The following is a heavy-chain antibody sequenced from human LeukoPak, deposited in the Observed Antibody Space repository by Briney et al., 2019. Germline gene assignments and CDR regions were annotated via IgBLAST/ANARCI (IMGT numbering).Heavy chain of an antibody. J-gene: IGHJ5*02. Sequence: SETLSLTCTVSGGSISSYYWSWIRQPPVKGLEWIGYIYYSGSTNYNPSLKSRVTISVDTSKNQFSLKLSSVTAADTAVYYCARDRIAVAGDNWFDPWGQGTLVTVSS. CDR3: ARDRIAVAGDNWFDP. V-gene: IGHV4-59*01. CDR2: IYYSGST. D-gene: IGHD6-19*01. CDR1: GGSISSYY.